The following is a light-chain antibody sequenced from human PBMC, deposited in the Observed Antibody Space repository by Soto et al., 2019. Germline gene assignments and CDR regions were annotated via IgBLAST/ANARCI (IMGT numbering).Light chain of an antibody. CDR2: EIN. Sequence: QSALTQPPSASGSPGQSVTISCTGISSDVNGYTYVSWYQQHPGKAPKLLIFEINKRPSGVPDRFSGSKSGNTASLTVSGLQPEDAADYYCSSFAFVGDNTMVFGGGTKLTVL. CDR1: SSDVNGYTY. J-gene: IGLJ3*02. V-gene: IGLV2-8*01. CDR3: SSFAFVGDNTMV.